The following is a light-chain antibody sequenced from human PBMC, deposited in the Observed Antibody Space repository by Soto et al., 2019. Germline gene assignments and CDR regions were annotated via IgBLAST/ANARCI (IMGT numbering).Light chain of an antibody. V-gene: IGKV1-33*01. J-gene: IGKJ4*01. CDR2: DAS. CDR1: QVISNY. CDR3: QQYENFPLT. Sequence: DIQVTQSPSYLSSSEGDRVTITCKASQVISNYVNWYQQKPGKAPKLLIFDASNLETGVPSRFSGSGSGTDFTFTISSLQPGDIATYYCQQYENFPLTFGGGTKVDIK.